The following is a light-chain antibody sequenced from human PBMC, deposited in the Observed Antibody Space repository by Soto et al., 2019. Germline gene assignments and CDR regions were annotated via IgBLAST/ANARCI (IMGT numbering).Light chain of an antibody. Sequence: DIQMTHSPSSLSASVGDTVTITFRASESIDNWLAWYQQKPGKAPKLLIFAASTLIRGVPSRFSGRGSGTEFTLTISSLQVDDYATFYCQQYHTDWTFGQGTKVDIK. CDR2: AAS. V-gene: IGKV1-5*01. CDR1: ESIDNW. J-gene: IGKJ1*01. CDR3: QQYHTDWT.